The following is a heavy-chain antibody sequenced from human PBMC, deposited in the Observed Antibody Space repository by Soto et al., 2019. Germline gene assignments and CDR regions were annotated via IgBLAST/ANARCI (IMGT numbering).Heavy chain of an antibody. CDR1: RFNFTSSA. CDR2: IVVGRGNT. D-gene: IGHD3-22*01. V-gene: IGHV1-58*01. Sequence: ASVKVSCSASRFNFTSSAVQWVRRSREQRREWIGWIVVGRGNTNYAQKYQERVTITRDMSTSTAYMELRSLRSEDTAVYYCATCYDSSAYYLLGSGSVWFAPWRQGTLVTVSS. J-gene: IGHJ5*02. CDR3: ATCYDSSAYYLLGSGSVWFAP.